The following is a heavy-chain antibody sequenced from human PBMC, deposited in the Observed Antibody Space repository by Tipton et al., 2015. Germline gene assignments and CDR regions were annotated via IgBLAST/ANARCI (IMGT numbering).Heavy chain of an antibody. CDR3: ARAGSFRFDY. CDR1: GFTFSSYE. V-gene: IGHV3-48*03. Sequence: LSLTCAASGFTFSSYEMNWVRQAPGKGLEWVSYISSSGSTIYYADSVKGRFTISRDNAKNTLYLQMNSLGGEDTAVYYCARAGSFRFDYWGLGTLVTVSP. D-gene: IGHD3-10*01. J-gene: IGHJ4*02. CDR2: ISSSGSTI.